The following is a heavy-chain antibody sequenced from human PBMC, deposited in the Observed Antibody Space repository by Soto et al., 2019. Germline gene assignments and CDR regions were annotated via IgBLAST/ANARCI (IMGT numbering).Heavy chain of an antibody. D-gene: IGHD3-16*02. CDR2: INPNSGGT. J-gene: IGHJ2*01. V-gene: IGHV1-2*02. CDR1: GYTFTGYY. Sequence: QVQLVQSGAEVKKPGASVKVSCKASGYTFTGYYMHWVRQAPGQGLEWMGWINPNSGGTNFAQKFPGRVTHDRDNSHSNAYMGLSRLRSYDTAVYYCARPVGQPSFRYFDLWGRGTLVTVSS. CDR3: ARPVGQPSFRYFDL.